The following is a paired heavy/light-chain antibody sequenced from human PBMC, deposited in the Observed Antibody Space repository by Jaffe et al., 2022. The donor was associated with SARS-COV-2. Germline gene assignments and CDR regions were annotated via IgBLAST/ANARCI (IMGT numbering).Light chain of an antibody. CDR2: WAS. CDR1: QSILYSSNSKNY. Sequence: DIVMTQSPDSLAVSLGERATINCKSSQSILYSSNSKNYLAWYQHKPGQPPKLLIYWASTRESGVPDRFSGSGSGTDFTLTISSLQTEDVAVYYCQQYYSTPFTFGPGTRVDIK. CDR3: QQYYSTPFT. J-gene: IGKJ3*01. V-gene: IGKV4-1*01.
Heavy chain of an antibody. V-gene: IGHV3-20*01. CDR1: GFTFDDYG. D-gene: IGHD6-19*01. CDR3: ARAYSNGGYYYYYMDV. J-gene: IGHJ6*03. Sequence: EVQLVESGGGVVRPGGSLRLSCAASGFTFDDYGMSWVRQAPGKGLEWVSGLNWNGGTTGYADSVKGRFIISRDNAKNSLYLQMNSLRAEDTALYHCARAYSNGGYYYYYMDVWGKGTTVTVSS. CDR2: LNWNGGTT.